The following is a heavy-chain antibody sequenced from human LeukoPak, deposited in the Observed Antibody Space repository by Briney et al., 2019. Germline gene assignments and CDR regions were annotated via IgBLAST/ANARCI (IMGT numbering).Heavy chain of an antibody. D-gene: IGHD4-11*01. CDR2: IRYDGSNK. Sequence: PRGSLRLSCAASGFTFNSYGMHWVRKAPGRGLEWVAFIRYDGSNKYYADSVKGRFTISRDNSKNTLYLQMNSLRAEDTAVYYCAAMTTVTNTLDYWGQGTLVTVSS. CDR1: GFTFNSYG. J-gene: IGHJ4*02. CDR3: AAMTTVTNTLDY. V-gene: IGHV3-30*02.